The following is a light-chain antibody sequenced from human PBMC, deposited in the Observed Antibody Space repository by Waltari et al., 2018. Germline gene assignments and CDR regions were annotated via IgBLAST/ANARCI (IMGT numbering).Light chain of an antibody. CDR2: DVN. CDR3: NSYTSTRTWV. J-gene: IGLJ3*02. CDR1: SSDVGGYNF. V-gene: IGLV2-14*03. Sequence: QSALTQSASVSGSPGQSITISCTGTSSDVGGYNFVSWYQQHPGKAPKLMLYDVNKWPAGGSNRFSGSNSGNTASLTISGLQADDEADYYCNSYTSTRTWVFGGGTKLTVL.